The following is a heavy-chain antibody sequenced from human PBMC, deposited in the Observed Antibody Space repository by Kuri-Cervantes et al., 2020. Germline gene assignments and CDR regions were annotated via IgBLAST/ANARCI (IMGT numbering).Heavy chain of an antibody. CDR1: GGSISSSSYY. V-gene: IGHV4-39*01. J-gene: IGHJ6*02. D-gene: IGHD1-26*01. CDR2: IYYSGST. Sequence: SETLSLTCTAAGGSISSSSYYWGWIRQPPGKGLEWIGSIYYSGSTYYNPSLKSRVTISVDTSKNQFSLKLSSVTAADTAVYYCARRAKGGTLLYYYYGMDVWGQGTTVTVSS. CDR3: ARRAKGGTLLYYYYGMDV.